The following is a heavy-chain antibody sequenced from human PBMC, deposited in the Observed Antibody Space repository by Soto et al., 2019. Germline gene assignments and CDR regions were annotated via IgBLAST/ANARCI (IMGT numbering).Heavy chain of an antibody. CDR2: ISPYNGHT. J-gene: IGHJ6*02. D-gene: IGHD2-2*01. Sequence: QVQLVQSAGEVKKPGASVKVSCKASGYSFTSYGISWVRRAPGQGLEWMGWISPYNGHTQFVQRFQGRVTRTTDTSTKTDYMELRNLRSDDTAHYYCARDLTIVPATHPRLENYGMDVWGQGTTVIVSS. CDR1: GYSFTSYG. CDR3: ARDLTIVPATHPRLENYGMDV. V-gene: IGHV1-18*01.